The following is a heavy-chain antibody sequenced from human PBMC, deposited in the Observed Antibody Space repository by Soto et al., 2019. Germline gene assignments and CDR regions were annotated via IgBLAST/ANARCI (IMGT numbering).Heavy chain of an antibody. V-gene: IGHV1-18*01. CDR3: ARVVNHYYYGMDV. CDR1: GYTYISYA. CDR2: ISVHNGNT. D-gene: IGHD3-22*01. J-gene: IGHJ6*02. Sequence: QVQLVQSGAEVKKPGASVKVSCKASGYTYISYAISWVRQAPGQGLEWMGWISVHNGNTNYAQKLQGRVTMTTDTSTSTAYMELSSLRSDDTAVYYCARVVNHYYYGMDVWGQGTTVTVSS.